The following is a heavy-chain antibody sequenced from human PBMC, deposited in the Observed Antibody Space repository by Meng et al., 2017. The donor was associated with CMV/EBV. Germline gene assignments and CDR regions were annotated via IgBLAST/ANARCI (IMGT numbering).Heavy chain of an antibody. J-gene: IGHJ5*02. D-gene: IGHD2-2*01. V-gene: IGHV3-53*05. CDR3: ARSGYCSSTSCYEGWFDP. Sequence: GGPLRLSCAASGFNVGGFYIIWVRQAPGKGLEWVSIIYSGGGTYYTDSVRGRFTISRDNSKNTLYLQMNSLRAEDTAVYYCARSGYCSSTSCYEGWFDPWGQGTLVTVSS. CDR1: GFNVGGFY. CDR2: IYSGGGT.